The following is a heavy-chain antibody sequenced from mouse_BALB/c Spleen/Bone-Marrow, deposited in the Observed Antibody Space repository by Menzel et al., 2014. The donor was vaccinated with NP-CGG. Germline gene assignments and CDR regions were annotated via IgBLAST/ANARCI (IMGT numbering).Heavy chain of an antibody. D-gene: IGHD4-1*01. CDR2: IRNKAYGYTT. CDR1: GFTFTDYY. CDR3: ARDMGGILFDS. V-gene: IGHV7-3*02. Sequence: EVQGVESGGGLVQPGGSLRLSCATSGFTFTDYYMNWVRQPPGKALEWLGFIRNKAYGYTTEYSASVKGRFTISRDNSQGILYLQMNSLRAEDSATYYCARDMGGILFDSWSQGTTLTVSS. J-gene: IGHJ2*01.